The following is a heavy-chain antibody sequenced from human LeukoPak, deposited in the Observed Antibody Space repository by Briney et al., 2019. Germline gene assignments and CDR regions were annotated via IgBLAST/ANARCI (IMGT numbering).Heavy chain of an antibody. CDR1: GGSISSYY. V-gene: IGHV4-59*01. CDR2: IYYSGST. J-gene: IGHJ4*02. Sequence: SEALSLTCTDSGGSISSYYWSWIRQPPGEGLERIGYIYYSGSTNYNPSLKSRVAISVDTSKNQFSLKLSSVTAADTAVYYCARGGKVVVTEGYFNYWGEGTLVTVSS. D-gene: IGHD2-21*02. CDR3: ARGGKVVVTEGYFNY.